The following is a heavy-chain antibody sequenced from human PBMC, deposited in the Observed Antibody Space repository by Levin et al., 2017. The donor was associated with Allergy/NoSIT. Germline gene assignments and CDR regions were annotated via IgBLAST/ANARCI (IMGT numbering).Heavy chain of an antibody. CDR2: VNWNGGYT. J-gene: IGHJ4*02. D-gene: IGHD3-10*01. CDR3: ARTSYSGTYYVGYFDY. V-gene: IGHV3-20*04. Sequence: GGSLRLSCAASGFTFDDYGMTWVRQAPGKGLEWVSTVNWNGGYTGYADSVKARFTISRDNAKNSLYLQMNSLRGEDTAFYYCARTSYSGTYYVGYFDYWGLGTLVTVSS. CDR1: GFTFDDYG.